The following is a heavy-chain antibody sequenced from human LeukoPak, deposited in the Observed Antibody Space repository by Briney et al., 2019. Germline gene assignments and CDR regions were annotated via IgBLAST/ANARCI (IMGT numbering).Heavy chain of an antibody. J-gene: IGHJ4*02. CDR3: ARGRVSYVFDY. D-gene: IGHD1-26*01. V-gene: IGHV4-34*01. CDR2: INHSGST. Sequence: SETLSLTCAVYGGSFSGYYWSWIRQPPGKGLEWIGEINHSGSTNYNPSLKSRVTISVDTSKNQFSLKLSSVTAADTAVYYCARGRVSYVFDYWGQGTLVTVSS. CDR1: GGSFSGYY.